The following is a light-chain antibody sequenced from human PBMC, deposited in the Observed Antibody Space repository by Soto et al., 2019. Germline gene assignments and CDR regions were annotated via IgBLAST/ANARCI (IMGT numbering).Light chain of an antibody. CDR3: QQYNSYLRT. Sequence: DIQMTQSPSTLSASVGERVTISCRASQSVGSRLAWYQQKPGKAPKLLIYDASTWESGVPSRFSGSGSGTEFTLTISSLQPDDFAAYYCQQYNSYLRTFGHGTKVDNK. V-gene: IGKV1-5*01. J-gene: IGKJ1*01. CDR2: DAS. CDR1: QSVGSR.